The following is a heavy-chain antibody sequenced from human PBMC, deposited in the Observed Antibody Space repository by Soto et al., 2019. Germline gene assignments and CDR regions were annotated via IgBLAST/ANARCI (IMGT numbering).Heavy chain of an antibody. CDR3: ARDRVEWNVDTAMVIDP. CDR1: GGSISSGGYY. D-gene: IGHD5-18*01. V-gene: IGHV4-31*03. CDR2: IYYSGST. Sequence: SETLSLTCTVSGGSISSGGYYWSWIRQHPGKGLEWIGYIYYSGSTYYNPSLKSRVTISVDTSKNQFSLKLSSVTAADTAVYYCARDRVEWNVDTAMVIDPWGQGTLVTVSS. J-gene: IGHJ5*02.